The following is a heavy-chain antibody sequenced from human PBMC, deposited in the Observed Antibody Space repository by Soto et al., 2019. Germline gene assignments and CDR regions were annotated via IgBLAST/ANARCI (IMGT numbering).Heavy chain of an antibody. Sequence: QVQLVQSGAEVKKPGASVKVSCKASGYTFTSYYMHWVRQAPGQGLEWMGIINPSGGSTSYAQKFQGRVTTTRDTSTSTVYMELSSLRSEDTAVYYCARQARYCTNGVCSAYGMDVWGQGTTVTVSS. J-gene: IGHJ6*02. CDR3: ARQARYCTNGVCSAYGMDV. CDR2: INPSGGST. CDR1: GYTFTSYY. V-gene: IGHV1-46*01. D-gene: IGHD2-8*01.